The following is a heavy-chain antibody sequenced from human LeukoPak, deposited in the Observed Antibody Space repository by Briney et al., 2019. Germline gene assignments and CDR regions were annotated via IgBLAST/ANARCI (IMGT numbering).Heavy chain of an antibody. Sequence: ASVKVSCKASGYTFTSYAMHWVRQAPGQRLEWMGWINAGNGNTKYSQKFQGRVTITRDTSASTAYMELSSLRSEETAVYYCARDMTYYYDSSGYYLSYWGQGTLVTVSS. CDR1: GYTFTSYA. CDR3: ARDMTYYYDSSGYYLSY. V-gene: IGHV1-3*01. CDR2: INAGNGNT. J-gene: IGHJ4*02. D-gene: IGHD3-22*01.